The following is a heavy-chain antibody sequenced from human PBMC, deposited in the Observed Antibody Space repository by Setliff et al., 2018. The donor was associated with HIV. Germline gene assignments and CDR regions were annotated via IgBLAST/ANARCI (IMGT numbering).Heavy chain of an antibody. V-gene: IGHV4-39*01. J-gene: IGHJ6*03. D-gene: IGHD5-18*01. CDR1: GGPSGSSNYY. CDR3: VRHTRDTSLAHYYYYIDV. Sequence: SETLSLTCTVSGGSISGGPSGSSNYYWGWIRQPPGKGLEWIASVHNSGSTYYNSSLKSRITISLDTSKNRLSLRLRSVTAADTAVYYCVRHTRDTSLAHYYYYIDVWGKGTTVTVSS. CDR2: VHNSGST.